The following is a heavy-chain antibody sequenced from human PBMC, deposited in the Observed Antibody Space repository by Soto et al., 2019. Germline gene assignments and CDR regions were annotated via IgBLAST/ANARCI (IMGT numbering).Heavy chain of an antibody. CDR3: VKDWTGNKCPCLDV. J-gene: IGHJ6*02. Sequence: EVEVLESGGGLQQPGGSLRLSCVASRFTFNAHAMTWVRQGPGVGLEWTSSISGDGKSTYYADSVKGRFTVSRDNSKNTLTLQMNSLRVEDTATYYCVKDWTGNKCPCLDVWGQGTTVTVSS. CDR2: ISGDGKST. CDR1: RFTFNAHA. D-gene: IGHD2-8*02. V-gene: IGHV3-23*01.